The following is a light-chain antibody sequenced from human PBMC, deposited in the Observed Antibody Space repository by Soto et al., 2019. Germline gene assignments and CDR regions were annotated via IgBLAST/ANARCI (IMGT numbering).Light chain of an antibody. CDR2: KAS. V-gene: IGKV1-5*03. CDR1: QTISSW. Sequence: DIQMTQSPSTLSGSVGARVTITCLASQTISSWLAWYQQKPGKAPKLLIYKASTLKSGVPSRFSGSGSGTEFTLTISSLQPDDFATYYCQHYNSYSEAFGQGTKV. J-gene: IGKJ1*01. CDR3: QHYNSYSEA.